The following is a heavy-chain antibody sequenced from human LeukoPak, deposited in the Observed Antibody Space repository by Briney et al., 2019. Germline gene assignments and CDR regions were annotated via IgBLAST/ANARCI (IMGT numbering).Heavy chain of an antibody. D-gene: IGHD2-15*01. CDR1: GGSISSYY. J-gene: IGHJ3*02. CDR2: IYYSGST. Sequence: SETLSLTCTVSGGSISSYYWSWIRQPPGKGLEWIGYIYYSGSTNYNPSLKSRVTISVDTPKNQFSLKLSSVTAAATAVYYCARAIYSTDAFDIWGQGTMVTVSS. CDR3: ARAIYSTDAFDI. V-gene: IGHV4-59*08.